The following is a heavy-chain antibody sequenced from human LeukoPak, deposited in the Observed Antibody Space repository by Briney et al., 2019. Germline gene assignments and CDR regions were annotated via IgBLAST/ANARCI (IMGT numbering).Heavy chain of an antibody. CDR3: ARKYSYGRAGYFDY. V-gene: IGHV3-7*03. Sequence: GGSLRLSCAASGFTFSSYWMSWVRQAPGKGLEWVANIEQDGSEKYYVDSVKGRFTISRDNAKNSLYLQMNSLRAEDTALYYCARKYSYGRAGYFDYWGQGTLVTVSS. CDR1: GFTFSSYW. J-gene: IGHJ4*02. D-gene: IGHD5-18*01. CDR2: IEQDGSEK.